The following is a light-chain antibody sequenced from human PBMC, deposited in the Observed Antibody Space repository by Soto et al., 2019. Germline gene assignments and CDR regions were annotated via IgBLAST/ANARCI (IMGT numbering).Light chain of an antibody. CDR2: DAS. CDR3: QQRSNWPVT. CDR1: QSVSSY. J-gene: IGKJ5*01. V-gene: IGKV3-11*01. Sequence: EIVLTQSPATLSLSPGERATLSCRASQSVSSYLAWYQQKPGQAPRLLIYDASNRATGIPARFSGSGSGTDFTLTIGSLEPEDFAVYYCQQRSNWPVTVGQGTRLEIK.